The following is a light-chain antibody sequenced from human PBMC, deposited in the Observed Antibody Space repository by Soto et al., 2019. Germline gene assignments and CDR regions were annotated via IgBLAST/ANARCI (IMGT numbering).Light chain of an antibody. J-gene: IGKJ4*01. CDR1: DRSSSVY. Sequence: LTQAPGTLLFGRGIIAKISCRANDRSSSVYLGWYPKSTGQPPRLLIFGASNRATGIPDRFSGSGSGTDFTLTITKLESEDFAVYYCQQHGSSLALTFGGGTKVDIK. CDR2: GAS. V-gene: IGKV3-20*01. CDR3: QQHGSSLALT.